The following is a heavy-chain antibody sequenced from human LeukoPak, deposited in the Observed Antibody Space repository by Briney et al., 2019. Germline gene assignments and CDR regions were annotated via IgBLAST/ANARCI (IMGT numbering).Heavy chain of an antibody. J-gene: IGHJ4*02. V-gene: IGHV1-2*02. D-gene: IGHD3-16*02. CDR2: INPNSGGT. CDR3: ARASDYVWGSYPAHFDY. Sequence: GASVKVSCKASGYTFTGYYMHWVRQAPGQGLEWMGWINPNSGGTNYAQKFQGRVTMTRDTSISTAYMELSRLRSDDTAVYYCARASDYVWGSYPAHFDYWGQGTLVTVFS. CDR1: GYTFTGYY.